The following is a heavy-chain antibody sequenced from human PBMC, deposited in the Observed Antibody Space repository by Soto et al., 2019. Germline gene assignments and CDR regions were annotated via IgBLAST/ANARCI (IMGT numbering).Heavy chain of an antibody. CDR3: AREGYSSSSSYFDY. D-gene: IGHD6-6*01. J-gene: IGHJ4*02. V-gene: IGHV4-59*01. Sequence: SQTLSLPCTVSGGSISSYYWSWIRQPPGKGLEWIGYIYYSGSTNYNPSLKSRVTISVDTSKNQFSLKLSSVTAADTAVYYCAREGYSSSSSYFDYWGQGTLVTVSS. CDR1: GGSISSYY. CDR2: IYYSGST.